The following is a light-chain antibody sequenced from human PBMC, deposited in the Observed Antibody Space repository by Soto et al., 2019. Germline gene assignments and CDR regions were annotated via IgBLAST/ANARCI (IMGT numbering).Light chain of an antibody. CDR2: EVS. Sequence: QSALTQPPAASGSPGQSVTMSCTGTSSDVGGYNYVSWYQQHPGKAPKLLIYEVSKRPSGVPDRFSGSKSGNTASLTVSGLQTEDEADYYCSSNAGSNVVFGGGTKLTVL. V-gene: IGLV2-8*01. J-gene: IGLJ2*01. CDR1: SSDVGGYNY. CDR3: SSNAGSNVV.